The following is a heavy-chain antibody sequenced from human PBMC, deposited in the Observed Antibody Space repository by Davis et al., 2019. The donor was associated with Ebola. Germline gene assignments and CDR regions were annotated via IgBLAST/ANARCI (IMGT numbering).Heavy chain of an antibody. Sequence: GESLKISCAASGFTFSSYSMNWVRQAPGEGLAWVSLIYRGDITYYADSVKGRFTISRDNSKNTLYLQMNSLRAEDTAVYYCAIDGYGRSYSFDFWGQGTLVTVSS. J-gene: IGHJ4*02. V-gene: IGHV3-53*01. CDR3: AIDGYGRSYSFDF. D-gene: IGHD1-26*01. CDR2: IYRGDIT. CDR1: GFTFSSYS.